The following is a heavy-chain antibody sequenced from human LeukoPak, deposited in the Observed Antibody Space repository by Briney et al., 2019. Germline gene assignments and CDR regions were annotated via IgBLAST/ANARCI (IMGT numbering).Heavy chain of an antibody. D-gene: IGHD3-22*01. CDR3: ARAAYDNSGYLTL. CDR1: GFTFSSYG. J-gene: IGHJ4*02. V-gene: IGHV3-33*01. Sequence: PGRSLRLSCVASGFTFSSYGMHWVRQAPGKGLEWVAVIWYDGTNKYYAYSVKGRFTISRDSSKNTLYLQMNSLRAEDTAVYYCARAAYDNSGYLTLWGQGTLVTVSS. CDR2: IWYDGTNK.